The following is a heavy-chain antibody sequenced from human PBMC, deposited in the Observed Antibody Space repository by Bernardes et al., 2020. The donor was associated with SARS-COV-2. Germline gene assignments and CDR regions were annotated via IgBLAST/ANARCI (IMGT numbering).Heavy chain of an antibody. D-gene: IGHD3-16*02. Sequence: SVKVSCKASGFTFTSSAVQWVRQARGQRLEWIGWIVVGSGNTNYAQKFQERVTITRDMSTSTAYMELSSLRSEDTAVYYCAAGEAPHYDYIWGSYRYAAPPDYWGQGTLVTVSS. CDR1: GFTFTSSA. CDR2: IVVGSGNT. J-gene: IGHJ4*02. V-gene: IGHV1-58*01. CDR3: AAGEAPHYDYIWGSYRYAAPPDY.